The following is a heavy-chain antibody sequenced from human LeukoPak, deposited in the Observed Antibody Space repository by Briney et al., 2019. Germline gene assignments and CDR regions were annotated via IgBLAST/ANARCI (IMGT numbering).Heavy chain of an antibody. V-gene: IGHV1-18*01. CDR1: GYTFTSYG. D-gene: IGHD3-22*01. Sequence: GASVKVSCKASGYTFTSYGISWVRQAPRQGLEWMGWISAYNGNTNYAQKLQGRVTMTTDTSTSTAYMELRSLRSDDTAVYYCARVRGYYDSSGLDYWGQGTLVTVSS. CDR3: ARVRGYYDSSGLDY. CDR2: ISAYNGNT. J-gene: IGHJ4*02.